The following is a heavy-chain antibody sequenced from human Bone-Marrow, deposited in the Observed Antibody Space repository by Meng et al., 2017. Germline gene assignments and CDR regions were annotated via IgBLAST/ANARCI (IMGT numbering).Heavy chain of an antibody. CDR1: GFTFSSYS. D-gene: IGHD6-6*01. CDR3: ASKYSSSFYYYYGMDV. CDR2: ISSSSSYI. Sequence: GESLKISCAASGFTFSSYSMNWVRQAPGKGLEWVSSISSSSSYIYYADSVKGRFTISRDNAKNSLYLQMNSLRAGDTAVYYCASKYSSSFYYYYGMDVWGQGTMVTVSS. V-gene: IGHV3-21*01. J-gene: IGHJ6*02.